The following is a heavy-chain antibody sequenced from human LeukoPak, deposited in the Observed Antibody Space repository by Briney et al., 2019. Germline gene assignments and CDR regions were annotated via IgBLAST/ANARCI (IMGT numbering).Heavy chain of an antibody. J-gene: IGHJ4*02. Sequence: ASVKVSCKASGYTFTGYYIHWVRQAPGQGLEWMGWINPNSGGTNYAQKFQGRVTMTRDTSISTAYMELSSLRSDDTAVYYCVRGAKCSGGGCDSKEYVYYFDYWGQGTLVTVSS. CDR1: GYTFTGYY. CDR2: INPNSGGT. D-gene: IGHD6-25*01. CDR3: VRGAKCSGGGCDSKEYVYYFDY. V-gene: IGHV1-2*02.